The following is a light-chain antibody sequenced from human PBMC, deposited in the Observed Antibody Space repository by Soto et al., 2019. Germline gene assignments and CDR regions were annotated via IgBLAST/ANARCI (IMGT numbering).Light chain of an antibody. CDR3: QQSYSIFRT. CDR2: AAS. J-gene: IGKJ1*01. Sequence: DIQMTQSPPSLSASVGDRVTITCRASQSISSYLNWYQQKPGKAPKLLIYAASNLQSGVPSRFSGSGSGTDFTLTSTSLQPADFATYYCQQSYSIFRTFGQGTKVDIK. V-gene: IGKV1-39*01. CDR1: QSISSY.